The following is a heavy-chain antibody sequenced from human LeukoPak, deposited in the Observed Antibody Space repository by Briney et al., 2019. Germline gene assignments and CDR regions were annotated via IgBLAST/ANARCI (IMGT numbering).Heavy chain of an antibody. CDR3: ARVMTYSSSWYYFDY. J-gene: IGHJ4*02. Sequence: GGSLRLSCAASGFTFSDYYMSWIRQAPGKGLEWVSYISSSSSYTNYADSVKGRFTISRDNAKSSLYLQMNSLRAEDTAVYYCARVMTYSSSWYYFDYWGQGTLVTVSS. V-gene: IGHV3-11*06. D-gene: IGHD6-13*01. CDR1: GFTFSDYY. CDR2: ISSSSSYT.